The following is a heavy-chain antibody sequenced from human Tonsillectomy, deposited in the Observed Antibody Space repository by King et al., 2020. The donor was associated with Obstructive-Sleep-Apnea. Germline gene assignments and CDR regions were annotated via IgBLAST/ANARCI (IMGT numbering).Heavy chain of an antibody. Sequence: QLVQSGGGLVQPGGSLRLSCAASGFSFSSYWMSWVRQAPGKGLEWVANIKQDGSEKSYVDSVRGRITIYRDNAQNSLYLQMNSLRADETAVYYCARGGDIVVVTTAMRSWYFDLWGRGTLVTVSS. CDR2: IKQDGSEK. CDR1: GFSFSSYW. J-gene: IGHJ2*01. D-gene: IGHD2-2*01. CDR3: ARGGDIVVVTTAMRSWYFDL. V-gene: IGHV3-7*01.